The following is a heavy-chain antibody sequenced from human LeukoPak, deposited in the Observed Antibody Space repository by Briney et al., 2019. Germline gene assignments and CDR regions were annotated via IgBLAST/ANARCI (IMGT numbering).Heavy chain of an antibody. V-gene: IGHV3-9*01. J-gene: IGHJ4*02. D-gene: IGHD2-2*01. CDR3: AKDYCSSTTCYHNY. Sequence: GGSLRLSCAASGFTFDDYAMHWVRQAPGKGLEWVSGISWNSGNIGYADSVKGRFTISRDNAKNSLFLQMNSLRAEDTALYYCAKDYCSSTTCYHNYWGQGTLVTVSS. CDR2: ISWNSGNI. CDR1: GFTFDDYA.